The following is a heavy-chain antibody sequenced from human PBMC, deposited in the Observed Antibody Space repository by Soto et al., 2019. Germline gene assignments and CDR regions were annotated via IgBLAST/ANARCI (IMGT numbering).Heavy chain of an antibody. J-gene: IGHJ5*02. CDR3: SRGTVTSGRWFGP. D-gene: IGHD4-17*01. CDR2: ISTFNGNT. CDR1: ASTFTGYT. Sequence: QVHLVQSGTEVKEPGASVKVSCKASASTFTGYTINWVRQAPGQGLEWMGWISTFNGNTKYAGNFEGSDTMTTNTSTTTAYMELTSLTFYDTAGYFCSRGTVTSGRWFGPWGQGTLVSVSS. V-gene: IGHV1-18*04.